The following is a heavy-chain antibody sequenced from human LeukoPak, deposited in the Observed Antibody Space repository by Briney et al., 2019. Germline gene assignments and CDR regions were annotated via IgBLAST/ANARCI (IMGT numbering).Heavy chain of an antibody. CDR1: GYTFTGYY. J-gene: IGHJ3*02. CDR2: INPNSGGT. Sequence: GASVKVSCKASGYTFTGYYMHWVRQAPGQGVEWMGWINPNSGGTNYAQKFQGRVTMTRDTSISTAYMELSRLRSDDTAVYYCARRQLTSRSRAFDIWGQGTMVTVSS. CDR3: ARRQLTSRSRAFDI. V-gene: IGHV1-2*02. D-gene: IGHD3-16*01.